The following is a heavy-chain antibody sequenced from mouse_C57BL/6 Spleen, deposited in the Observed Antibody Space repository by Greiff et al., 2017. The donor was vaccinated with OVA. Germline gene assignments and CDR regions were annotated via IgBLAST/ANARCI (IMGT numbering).Heavy chain of an antibody. CDR3: ARRGYSNSYFDY. Sequence: QVQLQQPGAELVMPGASVKLSCKASGYTFTSYWMHWVKQRPGQGLEWIGEIDPSDSYTNYNQKFKGKSTLTVDKSSSTAYMQLSSLTSEDSAVYYCARRGYSNSYFDYWGQGTTLTVSS. J-gene: IGHJ2*01. CDR2: IDPSDSYT. V-gene: IGHV1-69*01. D-gene: IGHD2-5*01. CDR1: GYTFTSYW.